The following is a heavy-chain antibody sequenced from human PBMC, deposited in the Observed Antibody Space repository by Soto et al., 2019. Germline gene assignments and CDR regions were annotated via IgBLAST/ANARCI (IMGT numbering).Heavy chain of an antibody. CDR3: AKSGGPPASLDVYVDY. D-gene: IGHD2-2*01. J-gene: IGHJ4*02. Sequence: EVQLLESGGGMVQPGESLRLSCAASGFTFASYTMTWVRQAPGKGLEWVSTINSGGDTTYYSDSVKGRFTISRDSPKNTLFLLMTSLRAEDTAVYYCAKSGGPPASLDVYVDYWGQGTLVTVSS. V-gene: IGHV3-23*01. CDR1: GFTFASYT. CDR2: INSGGDTT.